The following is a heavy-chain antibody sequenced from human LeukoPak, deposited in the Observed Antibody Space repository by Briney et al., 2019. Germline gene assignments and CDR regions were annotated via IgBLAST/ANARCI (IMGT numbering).Heavy chain of an antibody. D-gene: IGHD5-12*01. CDR1: GGSFSGYY. V-gene: IGHV4-34*01. CDR3: ARARGTVAIDY. CDR2: INHSRST. J-gene: IGHJ4*02. Sequence: SETLSLTCAVYGGSFSGYYWTWIRQPPGKGLEWIGEINHSRSTNYNPSLKSRVTISADTSKNQFSLKMKSVTAADTAVYYCARARGTVAIDYWGQGTRVTVSS.